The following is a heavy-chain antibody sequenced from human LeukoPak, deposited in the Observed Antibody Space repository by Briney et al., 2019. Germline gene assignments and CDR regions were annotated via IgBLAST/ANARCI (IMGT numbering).Heavy chain of an antibody. Sequence: GGSLRLSCAASGFTFSSYWMSWVRQAPGKGLEWVANIKQDGSEKYYVDSVKGRFTISRDNAKNSLYLQMNSLRAEDTAVCYCARGGRKYYDFWSGRTPDAFDIWGQGTMVTVSS. J-gene: IGHJ3*02. CDR2: IKQDGSEK. CDR3: ARGGRKYYDFWSGRTPDAFDI. D-gene: IGHD3-3*01. CDR1: GFTFSSYW. V-gene: IGHV3-7*01.